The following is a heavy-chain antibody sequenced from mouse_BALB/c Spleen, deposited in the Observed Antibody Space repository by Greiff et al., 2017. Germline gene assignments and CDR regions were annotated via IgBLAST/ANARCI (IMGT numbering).Heavy chain of an antibody. CDR1: GFTFSSYA. CDR2: ISSGGST. V-gene: IGHV5-6-5*01. Sequence: EVMLVESGGGLVKPGGSLKLSCAASGFTFSSYAMSWVRQTPAKRLEWVASISSGGSTYYPDSVKGRFTISRDNARNILYLQMSSLRSEDTAMYYCSSDYGSCYFDDWGQGTTLTVSS. D-gene: IGHD1-1*01. J-gene: IGHJ2*01. CDR3: SSDYGSCYFDD.